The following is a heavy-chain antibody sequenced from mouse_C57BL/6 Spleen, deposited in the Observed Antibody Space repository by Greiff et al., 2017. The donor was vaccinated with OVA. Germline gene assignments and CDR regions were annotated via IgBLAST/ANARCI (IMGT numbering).Heavy chain of an antibody. CDR3: ASLAGDYSYWYFDV. CDR1: GYAFRSSW. J-gene: IGHJ1*03. CDR2: IYPGDGDT. V-gene: IGHV1-82*01. D-gene: IGHD2-4*01. Sequence: VQLQQSGPELAKPGASVKISCKASGYAFRSSWMNWVKQRPGKGLEGIGRIYPGDGDTNYNGKFKGKATLTADKSSSTAYMQLRSLTSEDSAVYFCASLAGDYSYWYFDVWGTGTTVTVSS.